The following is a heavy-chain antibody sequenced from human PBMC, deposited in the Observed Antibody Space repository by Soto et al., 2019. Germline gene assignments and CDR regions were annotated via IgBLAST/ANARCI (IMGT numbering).Heavy chain of an antibody. CDR1: GDMFTLFG. Sequence: ASVKVSCKVSGDMFTLFGITWVRQAPGQGLEWMGWISTYNGETKYAQKFQGRVTMTTDTSTTTGYLDLRSLRSDDTAVYFCARDTYGDSNAFEFWGEGTMVPVSS. CDR2: ISTYNGET. D-gene: IGHD4-17*01. CDR3: ARDTYGDSNAFEF. V-gene: IGHV1-18*01. J-gene: IGHJ3*01.